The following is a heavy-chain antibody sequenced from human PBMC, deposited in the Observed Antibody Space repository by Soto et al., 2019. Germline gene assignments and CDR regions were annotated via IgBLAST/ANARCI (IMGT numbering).Heavy chain of an antibody. V-gene: IGHV3-48*02. CDR3: AREGVVVVTARTLYYYYGIDV. Sequence: GGSLRLSCAASGFTFISYSMNWVRQAPGKGLEWVSYISSSSSTIYYADSVKGRFTISRDNAKNSLYLQMNSLRDEDTAVYYCAREGVVVVTARTLYYYYGIDVWGQGTTVTVSS. D-gene: IGHD2-21*02. J-gene: IGHJ6*02. CDR2: ISSSSSTI. CDR1: GFTFISYS.